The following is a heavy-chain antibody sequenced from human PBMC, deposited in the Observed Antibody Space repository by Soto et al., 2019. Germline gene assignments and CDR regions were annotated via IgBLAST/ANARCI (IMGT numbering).Heavy chain of an antibody. CDR1: GFTFSSYA. D-gene: IGHD1-1*01. V-gene: IGHV3-23*01. J-gene: IGHJ6*02. CDR2: ISGSGGST. Sequence: GGSLRLSCAASGFTFSSYAMSWVRQAPGKGLEWVSAISGSGGSTYYADSVKGRFTISRDNSKNTLYLQMNSLRAEDTAVYYCAKDQGERYYYGMDVWGQGTTVTVSS. CDR3: AKDQGERYYYGMDV.